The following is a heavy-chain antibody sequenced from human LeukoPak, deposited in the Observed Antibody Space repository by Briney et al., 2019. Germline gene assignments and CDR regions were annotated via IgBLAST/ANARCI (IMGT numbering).Heavy chain of an antibody. CDR3: ARRGASYQLLGY. Sequence: ASVNVSCKASGYTFTGYYMHWVRQAPGQGLEWMGWINPNSGGTNYAQKFQGRVTMTRDTSISTAYMELSRLRSDDTAVYYCARRGASYQLLGYWGQGTLVTVSS. J-gene: IGHJ4*02. D-gene: IGHD2-2*01. CDR2: INPNSGGT. V-gene: IGHV1-2*02. CDR1: GYTFTGYY.